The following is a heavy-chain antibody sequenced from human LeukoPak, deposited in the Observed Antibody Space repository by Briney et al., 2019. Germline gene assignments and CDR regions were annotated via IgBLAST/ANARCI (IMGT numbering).Heavy chain of an antibody. CDR3: ARQEDHDYGDYYFDY. J-gene: IGHJ4*02. Sequence: PGGSLRLSCAASGFTFDDYAMHWVRQAPGKGLEWVSGISWNSGSIGYADSVKGRFTISRDNAKNSLYLQMNSLRAEDTAVYYCARQEDHDYGDYYFDYWGQGILVTVSS. CDR1: GFTFDDYA. D-gene: IGHD4-17*01. V-gene: IGHV3-9*01. CDR2: ISWNSGSI.